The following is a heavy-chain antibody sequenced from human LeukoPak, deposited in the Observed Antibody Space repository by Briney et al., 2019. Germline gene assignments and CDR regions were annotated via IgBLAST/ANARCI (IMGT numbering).Heavy chain of an antibody. CDR2: IYFSGST. V-gene: IGHV4-39*01. Sequence: SETLSLTCTVSGGSISSNNYYWGWIRQPPAKGLEWIGSIYFSGSTYYSPSLRSRLVISVDTSKNRFSLRLSSVTAADTAVSYCARQSSGWSPWYWGQGTLVTVSS. J-gene: IGHJ4*02. D-gene: IGHD6-19*01. CDR3: ARQSSGWSPWY. CDR1: GGSISSNNYY.